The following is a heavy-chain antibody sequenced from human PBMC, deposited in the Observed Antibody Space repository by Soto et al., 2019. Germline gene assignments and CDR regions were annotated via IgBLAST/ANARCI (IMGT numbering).Heavy chain of an antibody. V-gene: IGHV1-69*01. Sequence: QVQLVQSGAEVKRPRSSVKVSCKSSGGTFSKYAITWVRQAPGQGLEWMGGIIPIFATAKYAQKFQGRVSITADESTSTAKMELISLRSEDTAVYYCARGETYLGVWGQGTTVTVSS. CDR1: GGTFSKYA. J-gene: IGHJ6*02. CDR2: IIPIFATA. D-gene: IGHD3-16*01. CDR3: ARGETYLGV.